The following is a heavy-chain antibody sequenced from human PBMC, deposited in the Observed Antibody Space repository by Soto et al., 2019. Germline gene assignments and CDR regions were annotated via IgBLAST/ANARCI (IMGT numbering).Heavy chain of an antibody. CDR3: AKLRSKQRPYNWFDA. Sequence: EVQLLESGGGLVQPGGSLRLSCAASGFTFSSYAMTWVRQSSGKGLEWVSVISGGSDYTYYADSVKGRSTISRDNSKNTVYLQMNRLRVEDTAVYYCAKLRSKQRPYNWFDAWGQGTLVSVSS. D-gene: IGHD1-1*01. V-gene: IGHV3-23*01. CDR1: GFTFSSYA. CDR2: ISGGSDYT. J-gene: IGHJ5*02.